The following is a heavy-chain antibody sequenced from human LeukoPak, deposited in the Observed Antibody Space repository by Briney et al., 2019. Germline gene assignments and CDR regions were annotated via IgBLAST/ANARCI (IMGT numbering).Heavy chain of an antibody. J-gene: IGHJ5*02. D-gene: IGHD6-13*01. V-gene: IGHV1-8*01. CDR1: GYTFTSYD. CDR2: MNPNSGNT. CDR3: ARSDLNYNGIAAAGGGFDP. Sequence: GASVKVSCKASGYTFTSYDINWGRQATGQGLEWMGWMNPNSGNTGYSQKFQGRVTMTRNTSISTAYMELSSLRSEDTAVYYCARSDLNYNGIAAAGGGFDPWGQGTLVTVSS.